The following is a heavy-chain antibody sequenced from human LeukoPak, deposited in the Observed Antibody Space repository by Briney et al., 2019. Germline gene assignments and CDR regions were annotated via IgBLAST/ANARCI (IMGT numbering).Heavy chain of an antibody. CDR1: GYTFISYG. CDR2: ISAYNGNT. Sequence: ASVKVSCKASGYTFISYGISWVRQAPGQGLEWMGWISAYNGNTNYAQKLQGRVTMTTDTYTSTTYMELRSLRSDDTAVYYCARDKDRYDFDGSAYWGQGTLVTVSS. CDR3: ARDKDRYDFDGSAY. D-gene: IGHD3-3*01. J-gene: IGHJ4*01. V-gene: IGHV1-18*01.